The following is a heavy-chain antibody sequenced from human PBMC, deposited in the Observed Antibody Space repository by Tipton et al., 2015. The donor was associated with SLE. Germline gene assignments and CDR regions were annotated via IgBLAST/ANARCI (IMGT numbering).Heavy chain of an antibody. Sequence: QLVQSGAEVKKPGESLKISCKGSGYSFTSYWIAWVRQMPGKGLEWMGIIYPGDSDTIYSPSFRGQVTISADKSIGTAYLQWSSLKASDTAMYYCARRGAGYCSGASCHYFTYWGQGSLVTVSS. CDR1: GYSFTSYW. D-gene: IGHD2-15*01. V-gene: IGHV5-51*03. CDR2: IYPGDSDT. CDR3: ARRGAGYCSGASCHYFTY. J-gene: IGHJ4*02.